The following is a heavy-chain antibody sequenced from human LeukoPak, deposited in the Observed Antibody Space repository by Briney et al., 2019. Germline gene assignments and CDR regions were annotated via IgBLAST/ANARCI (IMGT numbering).Heavy chain of an antibody. CDR1: GYTLTELS. Sequence: ASVEVSCKVSGYTLTELSMHWVRQAPGKGLEWMGGFDPEDGETIYAQKFQGRVTMTEDTSTDTAYMELSSLRSEDTAVYYCATAECSSTSCYLRAFDIWGQGTMVTVSS. D-gene: IGHD2-2*01. CDR2: FDPEDGET. CDR3: ATAECSSTSCYLRAFDI. J-gene: IGHJ3*02. V-gene: IGHV1-24*01.